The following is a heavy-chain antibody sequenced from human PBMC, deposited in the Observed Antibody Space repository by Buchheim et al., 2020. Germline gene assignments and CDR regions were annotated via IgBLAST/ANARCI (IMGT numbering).Heavy chain of an antibody. Sequence: EGRLLESGGTLVQPGGSLRLSCAASGFTFSSYWMHWVRQAPGKGLVWVSRINSDGSSTSYADSVKGRFTISRDNAKNTLYLQMNSLRAEDTAVYYCARSSFGVGGDYYYGMDVWGQGTT. V-gene: IGHV3-74*01. CDR2: INSDGSST. CDR1: GFTFSSYW. J-gene: IGHJ6*02. CDR3: ARSSFGVGGDYYYGMDV. D-gene: IGHD3-3*01.